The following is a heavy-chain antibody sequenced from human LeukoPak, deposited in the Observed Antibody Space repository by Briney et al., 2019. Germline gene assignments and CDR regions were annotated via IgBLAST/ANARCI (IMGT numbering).Heavy chain of an antibody. V-gene: IGHV1-2*02. CDR3: ARDFGDYDLDAFDI. D-gene: IGHD4-17*01. CDR2: INPNSGGT. CDR1: GYTFTGYS. Sequence: GASVKVSCKASGYTFTGYSMHWVRQAPGQGLEWMGWINPNSGGTNFAQRFQGRVTMTRDTSISTAYMELSRLRSDDTAVYYCARDFGDYDLDAFDIWGQGTMVTVSS. J-gene: IGHJ3*02.